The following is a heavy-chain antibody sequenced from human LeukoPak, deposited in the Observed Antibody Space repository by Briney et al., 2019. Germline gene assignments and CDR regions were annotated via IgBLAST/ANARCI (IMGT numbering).Heavy chain of an antibody. CDR1: GFTFSSYG. CDR3: ARDRSYGDFAWGY. CDR2: ISYDGSNK. J-gene: IGHJ4*02. D-gene: IGHD4-17*01. Sequence: GGSLRLSCAASGFTFSSYGMHWVRQAPGKGLEWVAVISYDGSNKYYADSVKGRFTISRHISKNTVYLQMNSLRAEDTAVYYCARDRSYGDFAWGYWGQGTLVTVSS. V-gene: IGHV3-30*03.